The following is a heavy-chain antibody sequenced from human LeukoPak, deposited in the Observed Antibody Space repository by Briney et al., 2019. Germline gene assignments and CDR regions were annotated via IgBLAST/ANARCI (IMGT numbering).Heavy chain of an antibody. Sequence: QPGGSLRLSCAASGFTFSSYGMHWVRQAPGKGLEWVVIISYDGSNKYYADSVKGRFTLSRDNSKNTLYLQMNNLRAEDTAVYYCARGLGYGSGRIGTRIDYWGQGTLVSVSS. J-gene: IGHJ4*02. CDR2: ISYDGSNK. V-gene: IGHV3-30*03. D-gene: IGHD1-1*01. CDR1: GFTFSSYG. CDR3: ARGLGYGSGRIGTRIDY.